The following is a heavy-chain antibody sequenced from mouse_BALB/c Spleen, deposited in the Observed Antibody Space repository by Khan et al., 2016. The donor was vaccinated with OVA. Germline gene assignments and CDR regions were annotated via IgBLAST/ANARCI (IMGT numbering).Heavy chain of an antibody. Sequence: IQLVQSGPELMKPGASVKISCKASGYSFSTYYIHWVTRSHGKTLEWIGYIDPFNGGATYNQKFKGKATLTVDKSSSTAYMHITSLTSEDSAVYYCARHGSTSWFASRGQGTLVPVSA. CDR3: ARHGSTSWFAS. CDR1: GYSFSTYY. D-gene: IGHD1-1*01. CDR2: IDPFNGGA. V-gene: IGHV1S135*01. J-gene: IGHJ3*01.